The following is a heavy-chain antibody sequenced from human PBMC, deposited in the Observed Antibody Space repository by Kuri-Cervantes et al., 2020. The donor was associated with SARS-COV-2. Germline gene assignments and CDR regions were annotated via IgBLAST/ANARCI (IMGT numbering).Heavy chain of an antibody. CDR2: ISSSSSYI. V-gene: IGHV3-21*01. D-gene: IGHD7-27*01. Sequence: GESLKISCAASGFTFSSYSMNWVRQAPGKGLEWVSSISSSSSYIYYADSVKGRFTISRDNAKNSLYLQMSSLRAEGTAVYYCARDLRLGKSLDYWGQGTLVTVSS. J-gene: IGHJ4*02. CDR1: GFTFSSYS. CDR3: ARDLRLGKSLDY.